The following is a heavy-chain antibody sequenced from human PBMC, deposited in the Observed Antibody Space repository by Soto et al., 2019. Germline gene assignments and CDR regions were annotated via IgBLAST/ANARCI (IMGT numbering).Heavy chain of an antibody. Sequence: QVQLVQSGGEVKRPGASVKVSCKTSGYTFSNYGITWVRQAPGQPLEWLGWISLYSDGANYAQKFHGRVSMTTDTATTTAYMELRSLRSDDTPVYYCARVVPGAEAWFGPWGQGTLVTVSS. J-gene: IGHJ5*02. CDR3: ARVVPGAEAWFGP. CDR1: GYTFSNYG. D-gene: IGHD2-2*01. V-gene: IGHV1-18*01. CDR2: ISLYSDGA.